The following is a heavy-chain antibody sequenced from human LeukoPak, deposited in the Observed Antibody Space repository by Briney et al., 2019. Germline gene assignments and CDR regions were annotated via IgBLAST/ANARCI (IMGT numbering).Heavy chain of an antibody. J-gene: IGHJ4*02. CDR1: GFTFSSYS. CDR3: ARERTTIMSGTAIGGY. CDR2: ISSSSSYI. Sequence: GGSLRLSCAASGFTFSSYSMNWVRQAPGKGLEWVSSISSSSSYIYYADSVKGRFTISRDNAKNSLYLQMNSLRAEDTAVYYCARERTTIMSGTAIGGYWGQGTLVTVSS. D-gene: IGHD4-11*01. V-gene: IGHV3-21*01.